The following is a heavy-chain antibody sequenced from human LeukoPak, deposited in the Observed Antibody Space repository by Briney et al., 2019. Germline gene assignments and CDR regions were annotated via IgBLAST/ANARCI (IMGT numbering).Heavy chain of an antibody. V-gene: IGHV4-30-4*01. CDR1: GGSISSGDFY. D-gene: IGHD1-26*01. CDR2: IYYSRST. J-gene: IGHJ5*02. CDR3: ARVLFEWGLPENWFDP. Sequence: SETLSLTCTVSGGSISSGDFYWSWIRQPPGKGLEWIGYIYYSRSTYYNPSLKSRVTISVDTSKNQFSLKLSSVTAAATAVYYCARVLFEWGLPENWFDPWGQGTLVTVSS.